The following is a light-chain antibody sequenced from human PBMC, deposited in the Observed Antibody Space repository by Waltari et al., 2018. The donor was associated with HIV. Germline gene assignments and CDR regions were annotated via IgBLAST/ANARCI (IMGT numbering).Light chain of an antibody. CDR1: QTFNTY. CDR3: QQSYSSPRT. Sequence: DIQMTQSPSSLSASVGDRVSITCRASQTFNTYLNWYQQKPGKAPNLLIFATSTLQSGVPSRFSGSGSGTDFTLTISSLQPEDFATYYCQQSYSSPRTFGQGTKVEVK. J-gene: IGKJ1*01. V-gene: IGKV1-39*01. CDR2: ATS.